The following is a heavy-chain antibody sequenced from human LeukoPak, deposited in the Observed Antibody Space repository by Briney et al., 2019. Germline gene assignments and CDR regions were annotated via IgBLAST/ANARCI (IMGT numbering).Heavy chain of an antibody. J-gene: IGHJ4*02. CDR2: ISAYNGNT. D-gene: IGHD3-10*01. CDR3: ARDPLSGYGSGSYYVYFDY. V-gene: IGHV1-18*01. Sequence: GASVTVSCKASGYTFTSYGISWVRQAPGQGLEWMGWISAYNGNTNYAQKLQGRVTMTTDTSTSTAYMELRSLRSDDTAVYYCARDPLSGYGSGSYYVYFDYWGQGTLVTVSS. CDR1: GYTFTSYG.